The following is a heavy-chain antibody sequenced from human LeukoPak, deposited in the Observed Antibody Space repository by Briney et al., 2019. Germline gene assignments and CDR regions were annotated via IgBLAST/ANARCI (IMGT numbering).Heavy chain of an antibody. D-gene: IGHD3-3*01. Sequence: GGSLRLSCVASGFTFSTYGMSWVRQAPGKGLEWVSAIRGSGGSTYYADSVRGRFTISRYNAKSTTCLQMNSLRAEDTAVYYCGTSRWSGVVDSWGQGTLVTVSS. CDR3: GTSRWSGVVDS. V-gene: IGHV3-23*01. CDR2: IRGSGGST. CDR1: GFTFSTYG. J-gene: IGHJ5*01.